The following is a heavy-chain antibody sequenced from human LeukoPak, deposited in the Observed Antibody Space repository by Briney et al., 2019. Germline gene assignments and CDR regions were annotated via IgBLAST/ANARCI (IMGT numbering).Heavy chain of an antibody. J-gene: IGHJ4*02. CDR1: GFTFSTYW. Sequence: GGSLRLSCVASGFTFSTYWMHWVRQAPGKGLVWVSRINTDGTSTTYADSVKGRFTISRDNAKNTLYLQMNSLRAEDTAVYYRTRRTSVVPFDYWGQGTLVTVSS. V-gene: IGHV3-74*01. D-gene: IGHD2-2*01. CDR3: TRRTSVVPFDY. CDR2: INTDGTST.